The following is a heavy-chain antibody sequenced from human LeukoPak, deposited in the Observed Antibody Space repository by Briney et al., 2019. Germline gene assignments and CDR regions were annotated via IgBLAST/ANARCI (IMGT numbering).Heavy chain of an antibody. CDR1: GFTFSDHY. J-gene: IGHJ4*02. Sequence: GGSLRLSCAASGFTFSDHYMDWVRQAPGKGLEWVGRIKRKSDGGTTDYAAPVKGRFTISRDDSKNTLYLQMNSLKSEDTAVYYCTTELDVRPNHYWGQGTLVTVSS. CDR3: TTELDVRPNHY. CDR2: IKRKSDGGTT. D-gene: IGHD1-14*01. V-gene: IGHV3-15*01.